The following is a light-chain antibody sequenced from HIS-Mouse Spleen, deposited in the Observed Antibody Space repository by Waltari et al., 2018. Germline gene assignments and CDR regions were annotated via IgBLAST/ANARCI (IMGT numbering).Light chain of an antibody. CDR2: EVS. CDR1: SSDVGGYNY. Sequence: QSALTQPPSASGSPGQSVTIPCTGTSSDVGGYNYVSWYQQHPGKAPKLMSYEVSTRPSGVRDRFSGSKSGTTASLTVSGLQAEDEADYYCSSYAGSNNLVFGGGTKLTVL. J-gene: IGLJ2*01. V-gene: IGLV2-8*01. CDR3: SSYAGSNNLV.